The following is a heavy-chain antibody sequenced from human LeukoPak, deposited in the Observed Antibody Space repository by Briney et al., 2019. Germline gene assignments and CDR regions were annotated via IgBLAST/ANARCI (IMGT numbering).Heavy chain of an antibody. D-gene: IGHD2-2*01. J-gene: IGHJ4*02. CDR2: IYYSGST. Sequence: SETLSLTCTVSGGSISSYYWSWIRQPPGKGLEWIGYIYYSGSTNYNPSLKSRVTISVDTSKNQFSLKLSSVTAADTAVYYCARPDCSSTSCAAHFDYWGQGTLVTVSS. CDR1: GGSISSYY. CDR3: ARPDCSSTSCAAHFDY. V-gene: IGHV4-59*08.